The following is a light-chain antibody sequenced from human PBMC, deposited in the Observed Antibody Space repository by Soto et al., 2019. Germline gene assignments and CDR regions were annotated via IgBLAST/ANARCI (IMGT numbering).Light chain of an antibody. CDR2: LNSDGSH. CDR1: SGHISYA. Sequence: QPVLTQSPSASASLGASVKLTCTLSSGHISYAIAWHQQQPEKGPRYLMKLNSDGSHRKGDAIPDRFSGSSSGAERYLAISSLQSEDEADYYWQTWGTGIHVFGTGTKSPS. CDR3: QTWGTGIHV. J-gene: IGLJ1*01. V-gene: IGLV4-69*01.